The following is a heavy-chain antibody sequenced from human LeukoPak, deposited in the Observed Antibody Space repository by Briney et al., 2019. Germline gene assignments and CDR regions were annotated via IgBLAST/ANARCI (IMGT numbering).Heavy chain of an antibody. V-gene: IGHV4-61*01. Sequence: SGTLSLTCTVSGGSVSSGSYYWSWIRQPPGKGLEWIGYIYYSGSTNYNPSLKSRVTISVDTSKNQFSLKLSSVTAADTAVYYCARDHMVRGEFDPWGQGTLVTVSS. J-gene: IGHJ5*02. CDR2: IYYSGST. D-gene: IGHD3-10*01. CDR3: ARDHMVRGEFDP. CDR1: GGSVSSGSYY.